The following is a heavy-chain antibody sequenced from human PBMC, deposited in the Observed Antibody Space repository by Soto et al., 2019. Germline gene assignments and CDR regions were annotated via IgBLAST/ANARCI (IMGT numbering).Heavy chain of an antibody. J-gene: IGHJ4*02. Sequence: LRLSCAASGFTFSSYAMHWVRQAPGKGLEWVAVISYDGSNKYYADSVKGRFTISRDNSKNTLYLQMNSLRAEDTAVYYCAKGSSSWENVDYWGQGTLVTVSS. CDR3: AKGSSSWENVDY. D-gene: IGHD6-13*01. CDR2: ISYDGSNK. V-gene: IGHV3-30-3*01. CDR1: GFTFSSYA.